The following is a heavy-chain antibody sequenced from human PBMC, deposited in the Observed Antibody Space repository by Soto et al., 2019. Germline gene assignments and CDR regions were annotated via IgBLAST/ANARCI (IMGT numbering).Heavy chain of an antibody. V-gene: IGHV1-69*13. CDR2: IIPIFGTA. J-gene: IGHJ6*02. Sequence: GASVKVSCKASGGTFSSYAISWVRQAPGQGLERMGGIIPIFGTANYAQKFQGRVTITADESTSTAYMELSSLRSEDTAVYYCARDEGPYGSGVLYYGMDVWGQGTTVTVSS. CDR1: GGTFSSYA. D-gene: IGHD3-10*01. CDR3: ARDEGPYGSGVLYYGMDV.